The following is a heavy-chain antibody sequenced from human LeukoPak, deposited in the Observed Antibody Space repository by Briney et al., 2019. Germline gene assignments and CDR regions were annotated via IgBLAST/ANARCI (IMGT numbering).Heavy chain of an antibody. Sequence: SETLPLTCTVSGGSISSYYWSWIRQPPGKGLEWIGYIYYSGGTNYNPSLKSRVTISVDTSKNQFSLKLSSVTAADTAVYYCARDSSSWYCDYWGQGTLVTVSS. J-gene: IGHJ4*02. CDR1: GGSISSYY. CDR2: IYYSGGT. CDR3: ARDSSSWYCDY. D-gene: IGHD6-13*01. V-gene: IGHV4-59*01.